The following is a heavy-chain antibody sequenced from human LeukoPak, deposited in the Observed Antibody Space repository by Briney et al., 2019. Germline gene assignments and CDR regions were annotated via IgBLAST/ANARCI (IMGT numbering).Heavy chain of an antibody. D-gene: IGHD3-22*01. CDR2: IMPLFGTA. V-gene: IGHV1-69*05. CDR1: GGTFNNSA. Sequence: SVKVSCKTSGGTFNNSAISWVRQAPGQGLEWLGGIMPLFGTAGYAQKFQGRVTITKDESTRTVYLELTSLTSDDTAVYYCARGRGWYYYDSSGYPPFDSWGQGTLVTVSS. CDR3: ARGRGWYYYDSSGYPPFDS. J-gene: IGHJ4*02.